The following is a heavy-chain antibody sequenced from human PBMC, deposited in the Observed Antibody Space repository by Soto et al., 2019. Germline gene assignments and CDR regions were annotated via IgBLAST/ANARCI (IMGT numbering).Heavy chain of an antibody. J-gene: IGHJ4*02. CDR2: INPNTGGT. CDR3: MSSPYSSGSYDLSAHPPSDSFDY. CDR1: GYTFTDYY. D-gene: IGHD6-19*01. Sequence: GASVKVSCKASGYTFTDYYIHWVRQAPGQGLEWMGWINPNTGGTKYAQNFQGRVTMTSDNSITTAHMELSRLRSDDTAVYLCMSSPYSSGSYDLSAHPPSDSFDYWGQGTLVTVSS. V-gene: IGHV1-2*02.